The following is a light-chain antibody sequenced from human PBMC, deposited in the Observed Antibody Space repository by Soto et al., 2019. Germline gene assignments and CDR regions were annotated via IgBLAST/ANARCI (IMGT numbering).Light chain of an antibody. J-gene: IGLJ2*01. CDR2: EVS. Sequence: QSALTQPPSASGSPGQSVTISCTGTSSDVGDYNYVSWYQQHPDKAPKLMIYEVSKRPSGVPDRFSGSKSGNTASLTVSGLQADDEADYYCSSYVGSNNLVFGGGTKLTVL. CDR1: SSDVGDYNY. CDR3: SSYVGSNNLV. V-gene: IGLV2-8*01.